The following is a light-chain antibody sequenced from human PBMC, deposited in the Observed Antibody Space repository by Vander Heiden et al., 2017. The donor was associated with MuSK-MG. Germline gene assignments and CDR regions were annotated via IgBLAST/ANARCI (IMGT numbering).Light chain of an antibody. CDR1: SSDVGGFNY. CDR2: EVS. J-gene: IGLJ2*01. V-gene: IGLV2-14*01. Sequence: QSALTQPASVSGSLGQSITISCTGASSDVGGFNYFSWYQQNPGKAPKLIIFEVSNRPSGISDRFSGSKSGNTASLTISGLQAEDEADYYCSSYTNSTAVIFGGGTKLTVL. CDR3: SSYTNSTAVI.